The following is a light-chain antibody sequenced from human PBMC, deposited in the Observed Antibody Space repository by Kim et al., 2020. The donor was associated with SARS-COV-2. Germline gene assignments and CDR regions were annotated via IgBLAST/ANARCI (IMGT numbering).Light chain of an antibody. CDR1: NSNMGAGYD. CDR2: GNT. CDR3: QTYDSSRSDDYV. J-gene: IGLJ1*01. V-gene: IGLV1-40*01. Sequence: SISCTESNSNMGAGYDVPGHEQRPVRAPNRLIYGNTRRPSGLPDRFSGGKCGNSALLANTGLRAEDEADYCGQTYDSSRSDDYVFGTGTKVTVL.